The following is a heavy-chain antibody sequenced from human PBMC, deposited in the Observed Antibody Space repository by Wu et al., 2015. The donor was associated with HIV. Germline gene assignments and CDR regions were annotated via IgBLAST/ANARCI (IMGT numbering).Heavy chain of an antibody. Sequence: QVQLVQSGAEVTKPGASVRVSCQTSGYSFTAHYIHWVRQAPGQGLEWMGWIRPDSGATNYAEKFEDRVTMTRDASISTAYMQLNRLRSDDTAVYFCASAAVPSAYPYYYYMDVWGKGTTVIVSS. CDR1: GYSFTAHY. J-gene: IGHJ6*03. D-gene: IGHD3-10*01. CDR3: ASAAVPSAYPYYYYMDV. CDR2: IRPDSGAT. V-gene: IGHV1-2*02.